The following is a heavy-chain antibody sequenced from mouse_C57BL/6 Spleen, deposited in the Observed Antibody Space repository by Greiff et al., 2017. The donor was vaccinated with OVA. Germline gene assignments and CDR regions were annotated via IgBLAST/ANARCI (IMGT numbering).Heavy chain of an antibody. D-gene: IGHD2-10*02. Sequence: EVKVVESGGGLVQPGGSLKLSCAASGFTFSDYYMYWVRQTPEKRLEWVAYISNGGGSTYYPDTVKGRFTISRDNAKNTLYLQMSRLKSEDTAMYFCVRHGDYASIPFSYWGAGTLVTVSA. V-gene: IGHV5-12*01. CDR1: GFTFSDYY. CDR3: VRHGDYASIPFSY. J-gene: IGHJ3*01. CDR2: ISNGGGST.